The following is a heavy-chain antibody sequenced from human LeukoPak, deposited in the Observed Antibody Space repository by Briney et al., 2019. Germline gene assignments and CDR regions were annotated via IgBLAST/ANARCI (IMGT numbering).Heavy chain of an antibody. Sequence: ASVKVSCKASGYTFTGYYMHWVRQAPGQGLEWMGWINPNSGGTNYAQKFQGRVTTTRNTSISTAYMELSSLRSEDTAVYYCARGFYGDYGYYFDYWGQGTLVTVSS. D-gene: IGHD4-17*01. V-gene: IGHV1-2*02. CDR1: GYTFTGYY. CDR3: ARGFYGDYGYYFDY. CDR2: INPNSGGT. J-gene: IGHJ4*02.